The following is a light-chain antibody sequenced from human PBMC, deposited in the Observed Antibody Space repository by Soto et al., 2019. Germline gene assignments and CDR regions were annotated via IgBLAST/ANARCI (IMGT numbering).Light chain of an antibody. CDR2: DAS. V-gene: IGKV3D-15*01. CDR3: QQYDNLPLT. J-gene: IGKJ3*01. Sequence: ETVSTQSPATLSVSPGARAALSCSASQSVSYNLAWYQQKPGQAPRLLIYDASTRSTGIPARFSGSASGTEFTLTINSLQSEDFAVYFCQQYDNLPLTFGPGTKVDIK. CDR1: QSVSYN.